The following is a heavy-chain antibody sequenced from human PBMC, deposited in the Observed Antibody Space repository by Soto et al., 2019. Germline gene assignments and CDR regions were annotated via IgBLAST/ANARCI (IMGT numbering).Heavy chain of an antibody. Sequence: EVQLVESGGGLVQPGGSLRLSCAASGFTVSRNYMSWVRQAPGKGLEWVSVIYSGGSTYYADSVKGRFTISRDNSKNTLYLQMNSLRDEDTAVYYCARENLLLGYPYSLDYWGQGTLVTVSS. V-gene: IGHV3-66*01. J-gene: IGHJ4*02. D-gene: IGHD2-2*01. CDR1: GFTVSRNY. CDR3: ARENLLLGYPYSLDY. CDR2: IYSGGST.